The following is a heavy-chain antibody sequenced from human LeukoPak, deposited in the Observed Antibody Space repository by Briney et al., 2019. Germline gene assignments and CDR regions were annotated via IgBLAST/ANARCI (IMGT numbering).Heavy chain of an antibody. D-gene: IGHD3-9*01. CDR3: AKSSDLLTGYYSYFEY. CDR2: ISYDGSNE. J-gene: IGHJ4*01. V-gene: IGHV3-30*18. CDR1: GFTFSSYG. Sequence: GGSLRLSCAASGFTFSSYGMHWVRQAPGKGLEWVAVISYDGSNEYYADSVKGRFTISRDNSKNTLYMQMNSLRAEGTAVYYCAKSSDLLTGYYSYFEYWGHGTLVTVAS.